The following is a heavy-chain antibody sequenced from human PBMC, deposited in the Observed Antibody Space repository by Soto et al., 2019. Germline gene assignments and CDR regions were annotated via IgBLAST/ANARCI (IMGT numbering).Heavy chain of an antibody. CDR1: GASVSSCSS. Sequence: SETLSLTCAVPGASVSSCSSWRWIRQPPGKGPEWIGEINDRGSANYNPSLRSRVTMSVDISKSQFSLRLTSVTAADTAVYYCARYNAGSGTSYFDYWGQGARVTVSS. J-gene: IGHJ4*02. CDR2: INDRGSA. D-gene: IGHD6-13*01. V-gene: IGHV4-4*02. CDR3: ARYNAGSGTSYFDY.